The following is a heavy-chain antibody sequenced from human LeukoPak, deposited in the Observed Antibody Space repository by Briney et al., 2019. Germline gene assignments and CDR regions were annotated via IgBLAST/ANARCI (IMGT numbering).Heavy chain of an antibody. J-gene: IGHJ5*02. CDR3: ARSYYAPNWFDP. CDR2: INAGNDNT. D-gene: IGHD2/OR15-2a*01. CDR1: GYTFTSYA. Sequence: EASVKVSCKASGYTFTSYAMHWVRQAPGQRLEWMGWINAGNDNTKYSQKFQGRVTITRDTSASTAYMELSSLRSEDTAVYYCARSYYAPNWFDPWGQGTLVTVSS. V-gene: IGHV1-3*01.